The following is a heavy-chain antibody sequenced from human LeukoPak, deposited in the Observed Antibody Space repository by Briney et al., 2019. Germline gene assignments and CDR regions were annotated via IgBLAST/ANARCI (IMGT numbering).Heavy chain of an antibody. D-gene: IGHD1-26*01. CDR2: MYYSGSI. CDR1: GGSISSSNYY. CDR3: ARTRVPGSYSPKGPFDY. Sequence: SETLSLTCTVSGGSISSSNYYWVWIRQPPSKGLEWIGSMYYSGSIFYNPSLKSRVTISINTSKNQLSLKVSSVTAADTAVYYCARTRVPGSYSPKGPFDYWGQGTLVTVSS. J-gene: IGHJ4*02. V-gene: IGHV4-39*07.